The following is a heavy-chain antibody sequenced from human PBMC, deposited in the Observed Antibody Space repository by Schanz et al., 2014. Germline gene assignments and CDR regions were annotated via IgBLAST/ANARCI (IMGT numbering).Heavy chain of an antibody. CDR2: ISAYNVNT. CDR3: ARSACRDFCRGYYTRFDY. V-gene: IGHV1-18*01. D-gene: IGHD3-3*01. J-gene: IGHJ4*02. Sequence: QVQLVQSGAEVKKPGASVKVSCKASGYTFTSYGISWVRQAPGQVLEWMGWISAYNVNTQYPQKLQGGVTMTTDTSTSTANMKLTSLRSVDTAVYYGARSACRDFCRGYYTRFDYWGQGTLVTVSS. CDR1: GYTFTSYG.